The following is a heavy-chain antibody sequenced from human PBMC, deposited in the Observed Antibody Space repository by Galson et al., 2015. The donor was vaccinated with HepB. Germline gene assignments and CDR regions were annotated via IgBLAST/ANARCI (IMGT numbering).Heavy chain of an antibody. Sequence: SLRLSCAASGFTFSSYSMNWVRQAPGKGLEWVSYISSSSSTIYYADSVKGRFTISRDNAKNSLYLQMNSLRAEDTAVYYCARDPGDSSSWYPGNGYYYGMDVWGQGTTVTVSS. V-gene: IGHV3-48*01. CDR3: ARDPGDSSSWYPGNGYYYGMDV. D-gene: IGHD6-13*01. CDR2: ISSSSSTI. CDR1: GFTFSSYS. J-gene: IGHJ6*02.